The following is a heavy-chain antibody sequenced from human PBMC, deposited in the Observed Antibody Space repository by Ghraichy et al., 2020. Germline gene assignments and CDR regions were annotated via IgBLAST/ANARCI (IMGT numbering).Heavy chain of an antibody. J-gene: IGHJ6*02. D-gene: IGHD6-19*01. CDR3: ARVRSGAVAGTGYYYGMDV. CDR1: GGSISSHY. CDR2: INHSGST. Sequence: SETLSLTCTVSGGSISSHYWSWIRQPPGKGLEWIGEINHSGSTNYNPSLKSRVTISVDTSKNQFSLKLSSVTAADTAVYYCARVRSGAVAGTGYYYGMDVWGQGTTVTVSS. V-gene: IGHV4-34*01.